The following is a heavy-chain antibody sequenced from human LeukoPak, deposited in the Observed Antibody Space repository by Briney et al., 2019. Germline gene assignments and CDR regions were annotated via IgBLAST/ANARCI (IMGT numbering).Heavy chain of an antibody. J-gene: IGHJ4*02. CDR1: GYTFTGYY. D-gene: IGHD6-13*01. CDR3: ARGPPNSSWYMDY. Sequence: GASVKVSCKASGYTFTGYYMHWVRQAPGQGLEWMGWINPNSGGTNYAQKFQGRVTMTRDTSISTAYMELSRLRSDDTAVYYCARGPPNSSWYMDYWGQGTLVTVSS. CDR2: INPNSGGT. V-gene: IGHV1-2*02.